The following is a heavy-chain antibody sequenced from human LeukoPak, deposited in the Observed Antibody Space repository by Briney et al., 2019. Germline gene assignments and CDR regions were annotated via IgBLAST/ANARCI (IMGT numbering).Heavy chain of an antibody. V-gene: IGHV4-4*09. CDR2: IYTSGST. CDR3: ARLHPFYCYDSSGLKGGNWFDP. CDR1: GGSISSYY. Sequence: PSETLSLTCTVSGGSISSYYWSWIRQPPGKGLEWIGYIYTSGSTNYNPSLKSRVTISVDTSKNQFSLKLSSVTAADTAVYYCARLHPFYCYDSSGLKGGNWFDPWGQGTLVTVSS. J-gene: IGHJ5*02. D-gene: IGHD3-22*01.